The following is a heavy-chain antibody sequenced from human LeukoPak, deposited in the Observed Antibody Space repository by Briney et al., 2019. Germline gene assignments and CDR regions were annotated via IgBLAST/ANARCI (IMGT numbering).Heavy chain of an antibody. V-gene: IGHV1-18*01. Sequence: ASVKVSCKASGYTFTSYAISWVRQAPGQGLEWIGWISAYNGNTNYAQKIQGRVTMTTDTSTSTAYMELRSLRSDDTAVYYCARDPSRIAVAGTGYFDYWGQGTLVTVSS. CDR3: ARDPSRIAVAGTGYFDY. J-gene: IGHJ4*02. D-gene: IGHD6-19*01. CDR1: GYTFTSYA. CDR2: ISAYNGNT.